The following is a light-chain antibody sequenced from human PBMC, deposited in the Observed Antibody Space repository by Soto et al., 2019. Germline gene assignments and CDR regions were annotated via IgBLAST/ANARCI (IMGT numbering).Light chain of an antibody. CDR1: QSISSY. CDR3: QQSYSIIT. CDR2: AAS. J-gene: IGKJ5*01. Sequence: RVTITCRASQSISSYLNWYQQKPGKAPKLLIYAASSLQSGVPSRFSGSGSGTDFTLTISSLQPEDFATYYCQQSYSIITFGQGTRLEIK. V-gene: IGKV1-39*01.